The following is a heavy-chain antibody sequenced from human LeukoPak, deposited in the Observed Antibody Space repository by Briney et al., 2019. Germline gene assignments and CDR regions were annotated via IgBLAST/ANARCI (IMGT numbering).Heavy chain of an antibody. Sequence: GGSLRLSCAASGFTFSSYEMNWVRQAPGKGLEWVSYISSSGSTIYYADSVKGRFTISRDNAKNSLYLQMNSLRAEDTAVYYCARRKGYRYGPDYFDYWGQGTLVTVSS. V-gene: IGHV3-48*03. CDR2: ISSSGSTI. CDR3: ARRKGYRYGPDYFDY. D-gene: IGHD5-18*01. J-gene: IGHJ4*02. CDR1: GFTFSSYE.